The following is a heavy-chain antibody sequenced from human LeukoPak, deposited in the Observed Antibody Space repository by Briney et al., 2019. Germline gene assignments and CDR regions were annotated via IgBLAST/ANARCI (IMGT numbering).Heavy chain of an antibody. V-gene: IGHV1-69*06. Sequence: ASVKVSCKASVGTFSSYAISWVRQAPGQGLEWMGGIIPIFGTANYAQKFQGRVTITADKSTSTAYMELSSLRSEDTAVYYCARVGSGSYYFDYWGQGTLVTVSS. J-gene: IGHJ4*02. CDR2: IIPIFGTA. CDR3: ARVGSGSYYFDY. CDR1: VGTFSSYA. D-gene: IGHD3-10*01.